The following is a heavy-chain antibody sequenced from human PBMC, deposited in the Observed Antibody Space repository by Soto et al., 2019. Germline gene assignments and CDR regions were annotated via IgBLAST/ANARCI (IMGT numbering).Heavy chain of an antibody. V-gene: IGHV3-48*03. CDR2: ISSSGSTI. J-gene: IGHJ6*02. CDR3: ARVKYYGSGSPDEYGMDV. Sequence: AGGSLRLSCAASGFTFSSYEMNWVRQAPGKGLEWVSYISSSGSTIYYADSVKGRFTISRDNAKNSLYLQMNSLRAEDTAVYYCARVKYYGSGSPDEYGMDVWGQGTTVTVSS. CDR1: GFTFSSYE. D-gene: IGHD3-10*01.